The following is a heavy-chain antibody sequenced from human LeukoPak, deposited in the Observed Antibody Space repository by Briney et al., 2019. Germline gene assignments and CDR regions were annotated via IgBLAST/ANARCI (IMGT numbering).Heavy chain of an antibody. Sequence: SETLSLTCTVSGGSISSYYWSWIRQPPGKGLEWIGYIYYSGSTNYNPSLKSRLTISVDTSKNQFSLKLSSVTAADTAVYYCARHRVVVAATHFRPPAYMDVWGKGTTVTVSS. CDR1: GGSISSYY. V-gene: IGHV4-59*08. D-gene: IGHD2-15*01. CDR3: ARHRVVVAATHFRPPAYMDV. J-gene: IGHJ6*03. CDR2: IYYSGST.